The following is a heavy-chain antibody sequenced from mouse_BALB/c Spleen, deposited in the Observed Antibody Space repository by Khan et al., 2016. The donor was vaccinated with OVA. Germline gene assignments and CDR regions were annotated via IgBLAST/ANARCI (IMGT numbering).Heavy chain of an antibody. CDR2: IYPGNSDT. Sequence: EVQLQQSGTVLARPGASVKMSCKASGYSFTSYWMHWVKQRPGQGLEWIGAIYPGNSDTRYNQNFKSKAKLTAVTSASTAYMELSSLTNEDSAVYSCTRSYDSYYFDYWGQGTTLTVSS. V-gene: IGHV1-5*01. D-gene: IGHD2-4*01. CDR3: TRSYDSYYFDY. J-gene: IGHJ2*01. CDR1: GYSFTSYW.